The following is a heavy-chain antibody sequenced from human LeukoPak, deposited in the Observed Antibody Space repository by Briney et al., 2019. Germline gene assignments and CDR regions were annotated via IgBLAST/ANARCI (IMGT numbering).Heavy chain of an antibody. Sequence: GGSLRLSCAASGFTFISYSIHWVRQAPGKGLEWVAFIRYDGSNKYYADSVKGRFTISRDNSKNTVYLQMNSLRAEDTAVYYCAGGESSYCSGGCYFASWGQGTLVTISS. CDR3: AGGESSYCSGGCYFAS. J-gene: IGHJ5*01. V-gene: IGHV3-30*02. CDR1: GFTFISYS. D-gene: IGHD2-21*02. CDR2: IRYDGSNK.